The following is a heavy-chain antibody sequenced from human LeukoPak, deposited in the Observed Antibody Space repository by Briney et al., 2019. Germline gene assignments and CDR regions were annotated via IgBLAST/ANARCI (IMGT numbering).Heavy chain of an antibody. CDR3: ARETPGYSSIFDY. J-gene: IGHJ4*02. Sequence: ASVKVSCKASGGTFSSYAISWVRQAPGQGLEWMGGIIPIFGTANYAQEFQGRVTITMDESTSTAYMELSSLRSEDTAVYYCARETPGYSSIFDYWGQGTLVTVSS. D-gene: IGHD6-19*01. CDR1: GGTFSSYA. V-gene: IGHV1-69*05. CDR2: IIPIFGTA.